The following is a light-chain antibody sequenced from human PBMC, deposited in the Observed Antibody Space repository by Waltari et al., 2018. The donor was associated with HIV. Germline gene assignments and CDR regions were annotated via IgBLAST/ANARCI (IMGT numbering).Light chain of an antibody. CDR3: QTWDTGIRV. Sequence: QLVVTQSPSASASLGASVKLTCTLSSGHSSYAIAWHQQQPEKGPRYLMKVNRDGSHTKKDGIPDRFSGSSSGAERYLTISSLQSEDEADYFCQTWDTGIRVFGGGTKLTVL. V-gene: IGLV4-69*02. CDR2: VNRDGSH. CDR1: SGHSSYA. J-gene: IGLJ2*01.